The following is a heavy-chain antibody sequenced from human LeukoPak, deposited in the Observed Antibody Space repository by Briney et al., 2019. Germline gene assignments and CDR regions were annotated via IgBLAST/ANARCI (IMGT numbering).Heavy chain of an antibody. CDR1: GYTFTGYY. CDR3: ATSMVRGLEAFGI. Sequence: ASVKVSCKASGYTFTGYYMHWVRQAPGQGLEWMGWINPNSGGTNYAQKFQGRVTMTRDTSISTAYMELSRLRSDDTAVYYCATSMVRGLEAFGIWGQGTMVTVSS. CDR2: INPNSGGT. J-gene: IGHJ3*02. V-gene: IGHV1-2*02. D-gene: IGHD3-10*01.